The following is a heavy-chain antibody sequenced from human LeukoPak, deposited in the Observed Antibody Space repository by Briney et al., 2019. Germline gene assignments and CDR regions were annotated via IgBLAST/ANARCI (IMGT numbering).Heavy chain of an antibody. J-gene: IGHJ4*02. Sequence: PGRSLRLSCAASGFPFSNYGMYWVRQAPGKGLEGVAVISYDGSNEYYADSVKGRFPISRDNSKNTLYLQMNSLRAEDTAVYYCAGSWFYRDYFEYWGQGTLVTVSS. D-gene: IGHD3-10*01. CDR3: AGSWFYRDYFEY. CDR2: ISYDGSNE. V-gene: IGHV3-30*03. CDR1: GFPFSNYG.